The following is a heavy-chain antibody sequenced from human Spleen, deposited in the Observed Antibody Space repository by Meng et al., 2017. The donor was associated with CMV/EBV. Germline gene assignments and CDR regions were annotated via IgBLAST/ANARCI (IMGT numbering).Heavy chain of an antibody. Sequence: ASVKVSCKASGYAFADYYIHWVRQAPGQGLEWVGWIDPDSGDTDYAQKFQGRVTLTRDTTSTAYMEVSGLTSDDTAMYFCAREDAGDSCGYYSANFDSWGQGTLVTVSS. CDR2: IDPDSGDT. CDR3: AREDAGDSCGYYSANFDS. D-gene: IGHD3-22*01. J-gene: IGHJ4*02. V-gene: IGHV1-2*02. CDR1: GYAFADYY.